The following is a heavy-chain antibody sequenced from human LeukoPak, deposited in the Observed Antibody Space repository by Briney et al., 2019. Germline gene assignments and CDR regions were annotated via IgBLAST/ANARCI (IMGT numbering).Heavy chain of an antibody. D-gene: IGHD3-22*01. Sequence: GGSLRLSCAASGFTFSSYAMSWVRQAPGKGLVWVSAISGSGGSTYYADSVKGRFTISRDNSKNTLYLQMNSLRAKDTAVYYCHYYDSSGYYNYFDYWGQGTLVTVSS. CDR1: GFTFSSYA. CDR3: HYYDSSGYYNYFDY. CDR2: ISGSGGST. V-gene: IGHV3-23*01. J-gene: IGHJ4*02.